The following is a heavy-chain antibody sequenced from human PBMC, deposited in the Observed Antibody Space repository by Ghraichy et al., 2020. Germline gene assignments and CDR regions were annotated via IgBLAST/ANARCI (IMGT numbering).Heavy chain of an antibody. CDR2: IDWDDDK. V-gene: IGHV2-70*01. CDR3: ARIPRYCTNGVCYYYYYGMDV. CDR1: GFSLSTSGMC. Sequence: SGPTLVKPTQTLTLTCTFSGFSLSTSGMCVSWIRQPPGKALEWLALIDWDDDKYYSTSLKTSLTISKDTSKNQVVLTMTNMDPVDTATYYCARIPRYCTNGVCYYYYYGMDVWGQGTTVTVSS. D-gene: IGHD2-8*01. J-gene: IGHJ6*02.